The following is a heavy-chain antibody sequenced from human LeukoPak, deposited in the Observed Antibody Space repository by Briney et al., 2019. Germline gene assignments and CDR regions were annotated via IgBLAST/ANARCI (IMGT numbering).Heavy chain of an antibody. CDR3: AKVHDSDWYFDY. CDR2: IKPSGGST. D-gene: IGHD6-19*01. V-gene: IGHV1-46*01. Sequence: ASVKVSCKAYGYSFTTYYMHWVRQAPGQGLEWMGIIKPSGGSTSYAQKFQDRVTMTRDTSTSTVYMELSSLRSEDTAVYFCAKVHDSDWYFDYWGQGTLVTVSS. J-gene: IGHJ4*02. CDR1: GYSFTTYY.